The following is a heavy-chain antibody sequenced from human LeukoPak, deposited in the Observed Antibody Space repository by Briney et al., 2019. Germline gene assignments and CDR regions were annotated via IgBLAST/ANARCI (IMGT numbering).Heavy chain of an antibody. CDR2: INTNNGGT. CDR3: ARTMASGGWSAAPNFDH. V-gene: IGHV1-2*02. D-gene: IGHD2-2*01. J-gene: IGHJ4*02. Sequence: GASVKVSCKASGYTFTSYVISWVRQAPGQGLEWMGCINTNNGGTNFAQKFQGRVTMTRDTSISTAYLEVSSLRSDDTAVYYCARTMASGGWSAAPNFDHWGQGTLVTVSS. CDR1: GYTFTSYV.